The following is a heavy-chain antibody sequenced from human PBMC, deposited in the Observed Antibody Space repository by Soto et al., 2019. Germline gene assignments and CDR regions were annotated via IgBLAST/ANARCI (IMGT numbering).Heavy chain of an antibody. V-gene: IGHV1-58*01. CDR3: AAVSVGYSYGRSSYGMDV. Sequence: GASVKVSCKASGFTFTSSAVQWVRQARGQRLEWIGWIVVGNGNTNYAQKFQERVTITRDMSTSTAYMELSSLRSEDTAVYYCAAVSVGYSYGRSSYGMDVWGQGTTVTVSS. CDR2: IVVGNGNT. D-gene: IGHD5-18*01. J-gene: IGHJ6*02. CDR1: GFTFTSSA.